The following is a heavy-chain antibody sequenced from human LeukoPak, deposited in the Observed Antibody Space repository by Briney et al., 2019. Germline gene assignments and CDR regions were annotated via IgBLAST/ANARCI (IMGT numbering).Heavy chain of an antibody. J-gene: IGHJ6*02. CDR3: ARGGGNSYYYYGMDV. Sequence: PGGSLRLSCAASGFTFSYYYMGWIRQAPGKGLEWVSYISCSGSTIYYADSAKGRFTISRDNAKNSLYVPMNSLRAEDTAVYYCARGGGNSYYYYGMDVWGQGTTVTVSS. D-gene: IGHD4-23*01. CDR2: ISCSGSTI. CDR1: GFTFSYYY. V-gene: IGHV3-11*01.